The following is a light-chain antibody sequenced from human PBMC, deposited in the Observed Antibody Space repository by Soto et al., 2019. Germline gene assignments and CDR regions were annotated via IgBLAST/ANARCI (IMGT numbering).Light chain of an antibody. Sequence: DIQMTQSPSTLSASVGDRVTITCRASQSISDWLAWYQQIPGKAPKLLIYKASSLESGVPSRFSGSGSGTEFTLTISSLQPDDFATYYCQQYEIYPLTFGQGTKLEIK. V-gene: IGKV1-5*03. CDR1: QSISDW. CDR2: KAS. CDR3: QQYEIYPLT. J-gene: IGKJ2*01.